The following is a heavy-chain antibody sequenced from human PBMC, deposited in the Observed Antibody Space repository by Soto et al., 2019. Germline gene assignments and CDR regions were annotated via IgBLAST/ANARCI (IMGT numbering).Heavy chain of an antibody. CDR2: INPKTGDT. Sequence: QVQLVQSGAEVKKPGASVSVSCKASGYTFTHFYIHWVRRAPGQGLEWMGLINPKTGDTNYAQKFRDRVSMTRDTSTDTVTMNLSSLRSDDTAVYSCARVPGHKNSRGDYWGQGTPVTVAS. D-gene: IGHD3-10*01. CDR1: GYTFTHFY. V-gene: IGHV1-2*02. J-gene: IGHJ4*02. CDR3: ARVPGHKNSRGDY.